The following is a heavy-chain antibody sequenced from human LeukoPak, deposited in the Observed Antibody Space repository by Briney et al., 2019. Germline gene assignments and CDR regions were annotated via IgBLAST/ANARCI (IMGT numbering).Heavy chain of an antibody. D-gene: IGHD2-15*01. Sequence: ASVKVSCKASGYTFTSYGISWVRLAPGQGLEWMGWINPNSGGTNYAQKFQGRVTMTRDTSISTAYMELSRLRSDDTAVYYCAREVVVVAATLDYWGQGTLVTVSS. V-gene: IGHV1-2*02. CDR1: GYTFTSYG. CDR3: AREVVVVAATLDY. CDR2: INPNSGGT. J-gene: IGHJ4*02.